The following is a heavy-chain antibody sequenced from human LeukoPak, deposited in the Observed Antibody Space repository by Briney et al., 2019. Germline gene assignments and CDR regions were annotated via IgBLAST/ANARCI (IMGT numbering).Heavy chain of an antibody. V-gene: IGHV4-39*01. Sequence: PSETLSLTCTVSGGSINSRSYYWGWIRQPPGKGLEWIGSIYYSGSTYHNPSLKSRVTISVDTSKNQLSLKLSSVTAADTAVYYCARASCTNGVCYRDAFDIWGQGTMVTVSS. CDR2: IYYSGST. D-gene: IGHD2-8*01. J-gene: IGHJ3*02. CDR3: ARASCTNGVCYRDAFDI. CDR1: GGSINSRSYY.